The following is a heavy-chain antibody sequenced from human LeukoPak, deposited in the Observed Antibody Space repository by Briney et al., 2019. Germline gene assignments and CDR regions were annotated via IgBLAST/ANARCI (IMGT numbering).Heavy chain of an antibody. Sequence: GGSLRLSCAASGFTFSSYAMHWVRQAPGKGLEWVAVISYDGSNKYYADSVKGRFTISRDNSKNTLYLQTNSLRAEDTAVYYCARAHSSGWPYYYYYYGMDVWGQGTTVTVSS. CDR3: ARAHSSGWPYYYYYYGMDV. D-gene: IGHD6-19*01. V-gene: IGHV3-30*04. CDR2: ISYDGSNK. CDR1: GFTFSSYA. J-gene: IGHJ6*02.